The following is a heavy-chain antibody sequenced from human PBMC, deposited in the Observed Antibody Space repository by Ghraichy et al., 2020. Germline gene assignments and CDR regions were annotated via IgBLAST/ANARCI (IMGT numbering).Heavy chain of an antibody. CDR1: GFTFSSYS. CDR2: INSRSTSI. CDR3: AREPPYGSESLDI. Sequence: GGVLRLSCTVSGFTFSSYSMNWVRQAPGKGLEWISYINSRSTSIHYADSVKGRFSISRDNARNSLFLQMNSLRAEDTAVYYCAREPPYGSESLDIWGQGTMVTVSS. D-gene: IGHD4-17*01. V-gene: IGHV3-48*04. J-gene: IGHJ3*02.